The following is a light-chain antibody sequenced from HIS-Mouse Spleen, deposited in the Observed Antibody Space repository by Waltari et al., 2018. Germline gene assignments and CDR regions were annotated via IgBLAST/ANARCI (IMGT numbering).Light chain of an antibody. CDR2: DVS. CDR3: SSYTSSSTLVV. V-gene: IGLV2-14*03. CDR1: SSDVGCYHY. Sequence: QSALTQPASVSGSPGQSITISCTGTSSDVGCYHYVSWYQQHPGKAPKLMIYDVSNRPSGVSNRFSGSKSGNTASLTISGLQAEEEADYYCSSYTSSSTLVVFGGGTKLTVL. J-gene: IGLJ2*01.